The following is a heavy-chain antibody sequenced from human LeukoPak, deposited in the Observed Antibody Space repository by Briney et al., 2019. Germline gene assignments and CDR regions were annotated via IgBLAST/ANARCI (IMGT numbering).Heavy chain of an antibody. CDR3: AKDQTAYDFWSGSSYNWFDP. V-gene: IGHV3-30*02. D-gene: IGHD3-3*01. CDR2: IQYDGSNK. J-gene: IGHJ5*02. CDR1: GFTFSSYG. Sequence: GGSLRLSCAASGFTFSSYGMHWVRQAPGKGLEWVAFIQYDGSNKYYADSVKGRFTISRDNSKNTLYLQMNSLRAEDTAVYYCAKDQTAYDFWSGSSYNWFDPWGQGTLVTVSS.